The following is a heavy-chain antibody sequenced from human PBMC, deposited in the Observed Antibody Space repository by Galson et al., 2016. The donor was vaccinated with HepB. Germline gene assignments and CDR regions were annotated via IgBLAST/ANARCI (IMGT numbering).Heavy chain of an antibody. CDR1: GYSFTNYW. CDR3: ARHPGAASDTETDD. Sequence: QSGAEVKKPGESLKISCKASGYSFTNYWIGWVRQMPGKGLEWMGIVFPGDSQTRYSPSFQGQVTISADKSIGTAYLQWRSLKASDTAMYYCARHPGAASDTETDDWGQGTLVIVSS. J-gene: IGHJ4*02. D-gene: IGHD6-13*01. V-gene: IGHV5-51*01. CDR2: VFPGDSQT.